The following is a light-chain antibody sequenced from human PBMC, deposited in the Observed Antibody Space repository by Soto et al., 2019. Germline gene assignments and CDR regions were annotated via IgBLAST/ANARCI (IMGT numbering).Light chain of an antibody. CDR3: QQYDNVPFT. CDR2: DAS. Sequence: DIQMTQSPSSLSASVGDRVTITCQATQDISNSLNWYQQKLGKAPKLLICDASNLETGVPSRFSGIGSGTDFTFTSSSLQPEDIGTYSCQQYDNVPFTFGPGTKVDI. J-gene: IGKJ3*01. V-gene: IGKV1-33*01. CDR1: QDISNS.